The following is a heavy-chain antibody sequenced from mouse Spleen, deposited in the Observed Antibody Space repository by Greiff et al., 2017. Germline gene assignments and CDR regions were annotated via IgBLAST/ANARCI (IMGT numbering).Heavy chain of an antibody. Sequence: QVQLKQSGAELVKPGASVKMSCKASGYTFTSYNMHWVKQTPGQGLEWIGAIYPGNGDTSYNQKFKGKATLTADKSSSTAYMQLSSLTSEDSAVYYCASGDYYFDYWGQGTTLTVSS. D-gene: IGHD3-3*01. CDR1: GYTFTSYN. CDR2: IYPGNGDT. V-gene: IGHV1-12*01. CDR3: ASGDYYFDY. J-gene: IGHJ2*01.